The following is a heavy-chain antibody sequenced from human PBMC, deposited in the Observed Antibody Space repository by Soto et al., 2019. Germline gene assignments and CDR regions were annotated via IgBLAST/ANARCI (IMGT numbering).Heavy chain of an antibody. CDR1: GFTFSSYE. Sequence: EVQLVESGGGLVQPGGSLRLSCAASGFTFSSYEMNWVRQAPGKGLEWVSYISSSGSYIYYADSVKGRFTISRDNAKNSLYLQMNSLRAEDTAVYYCAREPVAALDYWGQGTLVTVSS. V-gene: IGHV3-48*03. CDR2: ISSSGSYI. CDR3: AREPVAALDY. J-gene: IGHJ4*02. D-gene: IGHD2-15*01.